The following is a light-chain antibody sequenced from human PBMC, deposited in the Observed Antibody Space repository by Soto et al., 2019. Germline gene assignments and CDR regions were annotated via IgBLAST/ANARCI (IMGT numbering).Light chain of an antibody. J-gene: IGLJ1*01. CDR3: SSYTSSSTLA. CDR2: DVS. V-gene: IGLV2-14*03. Sequence: QSALTQPASVSGSPGQSITISCTGTNSDVGGYNYVSWYQQHPGKAPKLLIYDVSNRPSGVSNRFSGSKFGNTASLTISGLQAEDEADYYCSSYTSSSTLAFGTGTKVTV. CDR1: NSDVGGYNY.